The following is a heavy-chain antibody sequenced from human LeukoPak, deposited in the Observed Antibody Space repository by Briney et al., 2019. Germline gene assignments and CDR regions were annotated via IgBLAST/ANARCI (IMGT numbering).Heavy chain of an antibody. CDR1: GFTFSSYA. CDR2: ISYDGSNK. V-gene: IGHV3-30-3*01. J-gene: IGHJ6*02. CDR3: ARDHHGMDV. Sequence: TRGSLRLSCAASGFTFSSYAMHWVRQAPGKGLEWVAVISYDGSNKYYADSVKGRFTISRDNSKNTLYLQMNSLRAEDTAVYYCARDHHGMDVWGQGTTVTVSS.